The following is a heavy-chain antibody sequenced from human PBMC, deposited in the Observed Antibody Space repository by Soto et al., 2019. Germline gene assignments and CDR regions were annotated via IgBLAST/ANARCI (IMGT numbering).Heavy chain of an antibody. V-gene: IGHV4-59*01. J-gene: IGHJ4*02. CDR1: GGSISVYY. Sequence: PSETLSLTCSVSGGSISVYYWSLIRQSPGKGLEWIGYVYDTGSTSYNPSLQSRVTISVETSKKQFSLSLRLVTAAATAVYFCARSIAVHSSHIDHWGQGTGVTVSS. D-gene: IGHD6-6*01. CDR3: ARSIAVHSSHIDH. CDR2: VYDTGST.